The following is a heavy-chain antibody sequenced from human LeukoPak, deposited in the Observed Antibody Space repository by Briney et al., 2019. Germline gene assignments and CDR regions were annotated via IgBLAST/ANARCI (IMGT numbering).Heavy chain of an antibody. D-gene: IGHD3-3*01. CDR2: IIPIFGTA. V-gene: IGHV1-69*13. CDR3: AKEDSYYDFWSGSHMDV. J-gene: IGHJ6*03. CDR1: GGTFSSYA. Sequence: ASVKVSCKASGGTFSSYAISWVRQAPGQGLEWMGGIIPIFGTANYAQKFQGRVTITADESTSTAYMELSSLRSEDTAVYYCAKEDSYYDFWSGSHMDVWGKGTTVTVSS.